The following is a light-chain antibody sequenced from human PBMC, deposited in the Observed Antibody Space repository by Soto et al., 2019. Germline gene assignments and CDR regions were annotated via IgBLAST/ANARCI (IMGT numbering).Light chain of an antibody. CDR3: MQALQTPFT. CDR1: QSLLHSNGYNY. V-gene: IGKV2-28*01. J-gene: IGKJ3*01. CDR2: LGS. Sequence: DIVMTQSPLSLPVTPGEPACISCRSSQSLLHSNGYNYLDWYLQKPGQSPQLLIYLGSNRASGVPDRFSGSGSGTDFTLKVSRVEAEDVGVYYCMQALQTPFTFGPGTKVD.